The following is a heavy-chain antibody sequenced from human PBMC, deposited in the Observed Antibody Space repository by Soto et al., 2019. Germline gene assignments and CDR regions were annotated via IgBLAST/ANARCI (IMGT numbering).Heavy chain of an antibody. V-gene: IGHV3-23*01. CDR1: GFTFSSYA. J-gene: IGHJ6*02. CDR2: ISGSGGST. D-gene: IGHD3-10*01. Sequence: EVQLLESGGGLVQPGGSLRLSCAASGFTFSSYAMRWVRQAPGKGLEWVSAISGSGGSTYYADSVKGRFTISRDNSKNPLYLQMNSLRAENTAVNYCAKDLFTMVRGVTGYGMDVWGQVTTVTVSS. CDR3: AKDLFTMVRGVTGYGMDV.